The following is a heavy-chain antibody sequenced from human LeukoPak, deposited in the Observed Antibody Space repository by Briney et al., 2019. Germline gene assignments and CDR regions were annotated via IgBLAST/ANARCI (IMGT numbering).Heavy chain of an antibody. CDR2: INHSGST. D-gene: IGHD4-17*01. CDR1: GGSFSGYY. CDR3: ARDPDYGDYSPPGSFGY. J-gene: IGHJ4*02. V-gene: IGHV4-34*01. Sequence: SETLSLTCAVYGGSFSGYYWSWIRQPPGKGLEWIGEINHSGSTNYNPSLKSRVTISVDTSKNQFSLKLSSVTAADTAMYFCARDPDYGDYSPPGSFGYWGQGTLVTVSS.